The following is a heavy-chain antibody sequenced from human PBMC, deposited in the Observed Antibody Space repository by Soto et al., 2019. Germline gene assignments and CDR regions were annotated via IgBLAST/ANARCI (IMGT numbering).Heavy chain of an antibody. CDR3: ARVIWSGHLTSDL. D-gene: IGHD3-3*01. CDR2: ISSSSSTI. CDR1: GFTFSSNS. J-gene: IGHJ5*02. Sequence: GGFLRLSCAASGFTFSSNSMNWVRQAPGKGLEWISYISSSSSTIYADSVKGRFTISRDNAKNSLYLQMNSLRDEDTAVYYCARVIWSGHLTSDLWGQGTLVTVSS. V-gene: IGHV3-48*02.